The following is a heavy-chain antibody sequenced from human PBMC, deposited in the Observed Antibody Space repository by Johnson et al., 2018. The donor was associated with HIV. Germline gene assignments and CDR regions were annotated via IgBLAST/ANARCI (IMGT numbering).Heavy chain of an antibody. J-gene: IGHJ3*02. Sequence: VLLVESGGGLVQPGGSLRLSCAASGFTVSSNYMSWVRQAPGKGLEWVSVIYSGGSTYYADSVKGRFTISRDNSKNTLYLQMNSLRAEDTAVYYCARDYREANAFDIWGQGTMVTVSS. V-gene: IGHV3-66*01. CDR3: ARDYREANAFDI. CDR2: IYSGGST. D-gene: IGHD1-26*01. CDR1: GFTVSSNY.